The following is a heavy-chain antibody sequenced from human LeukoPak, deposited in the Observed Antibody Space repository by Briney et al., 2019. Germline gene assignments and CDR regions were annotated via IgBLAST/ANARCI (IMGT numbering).Heavy chain of an antibody. CDR2: IYYSGST. V-gene: IGHV4-30-4*08. Sequence: SETLSLTCTVSGGSISSGDYYWSWIRQPPGKGLEWIGYIYYSGSTYYNPSLKSRVTISVDTSKNQFSLRLSSVTAADTAVYYCAREGVHSSSTSCYENFDYWGQGTLVTVSS. J-gene: IGHJ4*02. CDR3: AREGVHSSSTSCYENFDY. D-gene: IGHD2-2*01. CDR1: GGSISSGDYY.